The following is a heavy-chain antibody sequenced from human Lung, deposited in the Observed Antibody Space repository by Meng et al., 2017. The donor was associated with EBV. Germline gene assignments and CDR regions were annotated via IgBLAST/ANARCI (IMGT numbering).Heavy chain of an antibody. J-gene: IGHJ5*02. V-gene: IGHV4-34*02. CDR3: ARLADGPTSP. Sequence: LQRSGSGLLRPWETLSLTCGIYGESFSDFHWSWVRQPPGRGLEWIGDIKQSGTTNYNSTLKSRVTISIDTSKKQFSLELTSVTAADTAMYYCARLADGPTSPWGQGIMVTVSS. CDR2: IKQSGTT. CDR1: GESFSDFH. D-gene: IGHD3-16*01.